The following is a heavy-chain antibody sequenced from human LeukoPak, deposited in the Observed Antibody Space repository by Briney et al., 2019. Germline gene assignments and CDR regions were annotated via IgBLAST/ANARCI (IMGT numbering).Heavy chain of an antibody. Sequence: PGGSLRLSCAASGFTFSSYWMHWVRQAPGKGLVWVSRINSDGSSTSYADSVKGRFTISRDNAKNTLYLQMNSPRAEDTAVYYCARTNPEDYSSSLYYFDYWGQGTLVTVSS. J-gene: IGHJ4*02. CDR1: GFTFSSYW. CDR2: INSDGSST. V-gene: IGHV3-74*01. CDR3: ARTNPEDYSSSLYYFDY. D-gene: IGHD6-6*01.